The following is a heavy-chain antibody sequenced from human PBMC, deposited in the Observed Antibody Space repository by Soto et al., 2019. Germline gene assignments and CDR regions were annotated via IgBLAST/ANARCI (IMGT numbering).Heavy chain of an antibody. D-gene: IGHD3-22*01. CDR1: GFTFSDSA. V-gene: IGHV3-73*02. Sequence: VQLVESGGGLVQPGGSPKLSCAASGFTFSDSAIHWVRQASGKGLEWVGHIRSKRNNYATVYAASVRGRFTISRDDSKNTAYLQMDSLKTEDTAVYYCTPTPGVVIIDIWGQGTQVTVSS. CDR2: IRSKRNNYAT. J-gene: IGHJ3*02. CDR3: TPTPGVVIIDI.